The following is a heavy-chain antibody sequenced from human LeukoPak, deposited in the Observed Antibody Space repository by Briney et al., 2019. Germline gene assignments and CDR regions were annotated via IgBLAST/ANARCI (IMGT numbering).Heavy chain of an antibody. Sequence: SETLSLTCAVYGGSFSGYYWSWIRQPPGKGLEWIGEINHSGSTNYNPSLKSRVTISEDTSKNQFSLKLSSVTAADTAVYYCARGRGRAVAGLIYYYYYGMDVWGQGTTVTVSS. CDR1: GGSFSGYY. J-gene: IGHJ6*02. CDR2: INHSGST. CDR3: ARGRGRAVAGLIYYYYYGMDV. V-gene: IGHV4-34*01. D-gene: IGHD6-19*01.